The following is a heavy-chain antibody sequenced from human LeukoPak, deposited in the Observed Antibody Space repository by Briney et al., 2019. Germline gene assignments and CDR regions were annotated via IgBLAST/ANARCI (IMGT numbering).Heavy chain of an antibody. J-gene: IGHJ4*02. CDR1: GYTFTSYD. D-gene: IGHD1-26*01. V-gene: IGHV1-8*01. Sequence: ASVNVSRKASGYTFTSYDINGVRPATGQGREWMGWLNANSGNTGYAQKLQGRVTMTKNTSISTAYMELSSLRSGDTAVYYCARGGPGAAYFDYWGQGTLVTVSS. CDR3: ARGGPGAAYFDY. CDR2: LNANSGNT.